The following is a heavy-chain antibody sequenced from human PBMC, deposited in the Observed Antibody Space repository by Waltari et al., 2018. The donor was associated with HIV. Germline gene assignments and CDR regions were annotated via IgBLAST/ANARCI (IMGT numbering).Heavy chain of an antibody. CDR3: ARVFRGTVNYFDSRLGH. D-gene: IGHD3-22*01. Sequence: QVQLVQSGAEVKKPGASVKVSCKASGYTFSDYYMHWVRQAPGQGLEWMGWRNPNSGGTREAEKFQGRVTMTRDTSISTAYMELSRLRCDDTAVYYCARVFRGTVNYFDSRLGHWGQGTLVTVSS. J-gene: IGHJ5*02. CDR1: GYTFSDYY. CDR2: RNPNSGGT. V-gene: IGHV1-2*02.